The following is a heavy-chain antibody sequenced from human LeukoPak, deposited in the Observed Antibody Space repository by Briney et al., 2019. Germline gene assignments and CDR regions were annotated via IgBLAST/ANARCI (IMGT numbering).Heavy chain of an antibody. CDR3: TRLRGASPRYYYMDV. CDR2: MYYDGSP. Sequence: SETLSLTCTVSGVSIRAYYWNWIRQPPGKGLEWVGFMYYDGSPDYNPSLKSRGTISVDTSKNHLSLKLSSVTAADTAVYYCTRLRGASPRYYYMDVWGKGTTVTVSS. J-gene: IGHJ6*03. V-gene: IGHV4-59*01. D-gene: IGHD3-9*01. CDR1: GVSIRAYY.